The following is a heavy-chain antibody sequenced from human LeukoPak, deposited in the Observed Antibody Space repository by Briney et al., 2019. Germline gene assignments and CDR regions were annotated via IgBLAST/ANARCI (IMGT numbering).Heavy chain of an antibody. CDR3: VIDRSRPNPFFDS. CDR2: IHHSGSTY. CDR1: GGSISSGDYY. J-gene: IGHJ4*02. D-gene: IGHD6-13*01. Sequence: SQTLSLTRTVSGGSISSGDYYWGWIRQPPGKGLEWIGYIHHSGSTYYYNPSLKSRVTMSVDTSKNQFSLKLSSVGAADTAVYYCVIDRSRPNPFFDSWGQGTLVTVSS. V-gene: IGHV4-30-4*01.